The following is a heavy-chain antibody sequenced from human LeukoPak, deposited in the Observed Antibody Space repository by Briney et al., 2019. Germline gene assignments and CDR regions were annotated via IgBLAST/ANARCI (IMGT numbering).Heavy chain of an antibody. J-gene: IGHJ4*02. CDR1: GGSISSSSYY. V-gene: IGHV4-39*01. D-gene: IGHD2-15*01. CDR3: TRRSDIRSFDY. CDR2: IYYSGNT. Sequence: SETRSLTCAVSGGSISSSSYYWGWIRQPPGKGLEWIGSIYYSGNTKYNPSLKSRVTISMDLSKNQFSLNLSSVTAADTAVYYCTRRSDIRSFDYWGQGTLVTVSS.